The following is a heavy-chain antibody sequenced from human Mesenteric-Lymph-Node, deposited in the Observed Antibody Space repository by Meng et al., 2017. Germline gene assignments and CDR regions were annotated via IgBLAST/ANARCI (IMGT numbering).Heavy chain of an antibody. CDR3: TTNERSLNDRDRSGYYLNWFGR. CDR1: GLSFNNAW. J-gene: IGHJ5*02. Sequence: GESLKISCAASGLSFNNAWMSWVRQAPGKGLEWIGRIKSKSDDEIIDYAAAVKGRFSISRDDSKNILYLQMHSLKSEDTSVYYCTTNERSLNDRDRSGYYLNWFGRWGQGTLVTVSS. V-gene: IGHV3-15*01. D-gene: IGHD3-22*01. CDR2: IKSKSDDEII.